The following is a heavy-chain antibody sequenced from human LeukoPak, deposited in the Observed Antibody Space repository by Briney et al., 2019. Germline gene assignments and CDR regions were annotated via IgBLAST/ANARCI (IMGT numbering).Heavy chain of an antibody. D-gene: IGHD2-15*01. CDR2: IRYDGGNK. Sequence: GGSLRLSCAASGFTFSSYGMHWVRQAPGKGLEWVAFIRYDGGNKDYADSAKGRFTISRDNSKNTLYLQMNSLRAEDTAVYSCAKGHCSGGSCWFFDLWGRGALVTVSS. CDR3: AKGHCSGGSCWFFDL. J-gene: IGHJ2*01. CDR1: GFTFSSYG. V-gene: IGHV3-30*02.